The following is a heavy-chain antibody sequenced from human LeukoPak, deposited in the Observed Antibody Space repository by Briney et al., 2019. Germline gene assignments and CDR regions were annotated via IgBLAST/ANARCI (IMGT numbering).Heavy chain of an antibody. CDR2: IGDTDIVT. J-gene: IGHJ4*02. CDR3: ARLTPKLDY. V-gene: IGHV3-23*01. Sequence: GGSLRLSCAASGFTFSINAMSWVRQAPGKGLEWVSTIGDTDIVTHYADSVKGRFTISRDNAKNSLYLQMNSLRAEDTAVYYCARLTPKLDYWGQGTLVTVSS. D-gene: IGHD3-16*01. CDR1: GFTFSINA.